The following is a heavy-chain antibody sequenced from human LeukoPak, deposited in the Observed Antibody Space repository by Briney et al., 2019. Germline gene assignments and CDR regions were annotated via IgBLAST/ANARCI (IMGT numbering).Heavy chain of an antibody. V-gene: IGHV1-18*01. J-gene: IGHJ4*02. CDR2: ISAYNGNT. CDR3: ARFYCSSTSCLPFDY. CDR1: GYTFTSYG. Sequence: ASVKVSCKASGYTFTSYGISWVRQAPGQGLAWMGWISAYNGNTNYAQKLQGRVTMTTDTSTSTAYMELRSLRSDDTAVYYCARFYCSSTSCLPFDYWGQGTLVTVSS. D-gene: IGHD2-2*01.